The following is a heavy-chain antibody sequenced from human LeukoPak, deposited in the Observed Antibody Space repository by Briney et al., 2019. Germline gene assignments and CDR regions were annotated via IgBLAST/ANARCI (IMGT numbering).Heavy chain of an antibody. CDR3: ARDYDWNDA. J-gene: IGHJ5*02. D-gene: IGHD3-16*01. V-gene: IGHV3-74*01. Sequence: GGSLRLSCAASGFNFRKYWMQWVRQVPGKGLVWVSEINPDGDYSGHSNSVRGRFTISRDNAKNTLYLQMNSLRAEDTAVYYCARDYDWNDAWGQGTLVTVSS. CDR1: GFNFRKYW. CDR2: INPDGDYS.